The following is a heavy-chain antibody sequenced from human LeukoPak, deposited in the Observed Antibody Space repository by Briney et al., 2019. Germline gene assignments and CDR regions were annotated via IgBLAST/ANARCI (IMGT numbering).Heavy chain of an antibody. CDR2: ISGSGGSA. CDR1: GFTFSNAW. Sequence: PGGSLRLSCAASGFTFSNAWMTWVRQAPGKGLEWVSAISGSGGSAYYADSVKGRFTISRDNSKNTLFLQMNSLRAEDTAVYYCAKDPRALVSRLSLDYWGQGTLVTVSS. CDR3: AKDPRALVSRLSLDY. J-gene: IGHJ4*02. D-gene: IGHD3-16*02. V-gene: IGHV3-23*01.